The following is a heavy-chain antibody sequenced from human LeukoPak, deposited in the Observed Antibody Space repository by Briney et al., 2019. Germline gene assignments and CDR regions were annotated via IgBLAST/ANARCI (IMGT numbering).Heavy chain of an antibody. CDR3: AKQELYTVTTSFDY. CDR2: ISRSGGST. V-gene: IGHV3-23*01. CDR1: GFNFGSYA. Sequence: GGSLRLSCAASGFNFGSYAMNWVRQVPGKGLEWVSVISRSGGSTYYADSVKGRFTISRDNSKNTLYLQMNSLRAEDTAVYYCAKQELYTVTTSFDYWGQGTLVTVSS. D-gene: IGHD4-17*01. J-gene: IGHJ4*02.